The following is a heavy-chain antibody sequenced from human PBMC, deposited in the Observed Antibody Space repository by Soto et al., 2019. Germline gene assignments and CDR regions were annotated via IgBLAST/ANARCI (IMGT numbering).Heavy chain of an antibody. CDR2: INNDGSNT. CDR1: GFTFSTYW. J-gene: IGHJ6*02. V-gene: IGHV3-74*01. D-gene: IGHD1-7*01. CDR3: ARDPLIGTTDYGLDV. Sequence: EVQLVESGGGLVQPGGSLRLSCAASGFTFSTYWMHWVRQPPGKGLVWVSSINNDGSNTAYADSVKGRVNISRDNAQSTLYLQMNSLRAEDTAVYYCARDPLIGTTDYGLDVWGQGTTVSVSS.